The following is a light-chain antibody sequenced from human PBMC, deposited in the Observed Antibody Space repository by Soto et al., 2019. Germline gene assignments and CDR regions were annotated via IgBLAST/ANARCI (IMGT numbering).Light chain of an antibody. CDR1: QSVSSSY. CDR3: RQRSNWPIT. Sequence: EIVLTQSPGTLSLSPGERATLSCRASQSVSSSYLAWYQQKPGQAPRLLIYGASTRATGIPARFSGSGSGTDFTLTISSLEPEDFALYYCRQRSNWPITFGQGTRLEIK. CDR2: GAS. V-gene: IGKV3D-20*02. J-gene: IGKJ5*01.